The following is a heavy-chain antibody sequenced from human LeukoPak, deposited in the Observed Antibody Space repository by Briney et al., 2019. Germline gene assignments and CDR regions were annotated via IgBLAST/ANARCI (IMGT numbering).Heavy chain of an antibody. CDR2: IWYDGSNK. D-gene: IGHD3-10*01. V-gene: IGHV3-33*06. CDR1: GFTFSSYG. CDR3: AKKHYFGSGSYEY. Sequence: PGRSLRLSCAASGFTFSSYGMHWVRQAPGKGLEWVAVIWYDGSNKYYADSVKGRFTISRDNSKNTLYLQMNSLRAEDTAVYYCAKKHYFGSGSYEYWSQGTLVTVSS. J-gene: IGHJ4*02.